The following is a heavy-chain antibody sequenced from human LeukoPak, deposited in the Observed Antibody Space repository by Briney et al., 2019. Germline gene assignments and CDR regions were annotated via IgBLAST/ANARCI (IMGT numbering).Heavy chain of an antibody. CDR2: ISYDGSAQ. CDR3: ARGRRDCSGDCYVAFDI. D-gene: IGHD2-21*02. CDR1: GFTFSRYA. V-gene: IGHV3-30*14. Sequence: GRSLRLSCAASGFTFSRYAMHWVRQAPGKGLEWVAVISYDGSAQYYVDSVEGRFTISRDNSKNSLFLQMHSLRADDTAVYYCARGRRDCSGDCYVAFDIWGQGTMVTVSS. J-gene: IGHJ3*02.